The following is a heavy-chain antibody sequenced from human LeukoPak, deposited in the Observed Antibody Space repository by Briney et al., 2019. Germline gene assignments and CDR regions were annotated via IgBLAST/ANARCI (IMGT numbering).Heavy chain of an antibody. V-gene: IGHV3-23*01. D-gene: IGHD1-26*01. J-gene: IGHJ4*02. CDR3: AKDGLSGSYPSYYFDY. CDR1: GFSFSSYA. Sequence: GGSLRLSCAASGFSFSSYAMSWVRQAPGKGLEWVSAVSGSGDSTYYADSAKGRFTISRDSSRNTLYLQMNSLRAEDTAVYYCAKDGLSGSYPSYYFDYWGQGTLVTVSS. CDR2: VSGSGDST.